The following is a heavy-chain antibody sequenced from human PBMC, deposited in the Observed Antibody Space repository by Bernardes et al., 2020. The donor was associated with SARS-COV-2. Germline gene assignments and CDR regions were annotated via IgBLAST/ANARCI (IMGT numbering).Heavy chain of an antibody. D-gene: IGHD3-3*01. Sequence: GSLRLSCAASGFAFSDYAVAWVRPAPGKGLEWVAIISVDGIYKHYADSVKGRFTISRDTSKNTLFLLMNSLRPDDTAVYYCARDSDFSSGHDYFDYWGQGTLVTVSS. V-gene: IGHV3-30-3*01. J-gene: IGHJ4*02. CDR3: ARDSDFSSGHDYFDY. CDR1: GFAFSDYA. CDR2: ISVDGIYK.